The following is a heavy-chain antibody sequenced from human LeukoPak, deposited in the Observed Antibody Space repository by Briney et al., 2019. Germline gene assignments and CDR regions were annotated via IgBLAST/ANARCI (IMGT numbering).Heavy chain of an antibody. J-gene: IGHJ3*02. Sequence: GRSLILSCAASGFTFSSYGMHWVRQAPGKGLEWAAVISYDGSNKYYADSVKGRFTISRDNSKNTLYLQMNSLRAEDTAVYYCAKDPYGGNSRSAFDIWGQGTMVTVSS. CDR1: GFTFSSYG. D-gene: IGHD4-23*01. CDR2: ISYDGSNK. V-gene: IGHV3-30*18. CDR3: AKDPYGGNSRSAFDI.